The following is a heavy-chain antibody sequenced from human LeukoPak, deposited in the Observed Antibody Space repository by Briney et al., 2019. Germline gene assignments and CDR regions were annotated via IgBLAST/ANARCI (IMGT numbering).Heavy chain of an antibody. Sequence: ASVKVSCKASGYTFTGYYMHWVRQAPGQGLEWMGWISAYNGNTNYAQKLQGRVTMTTDTSTSTAYMELRSLRSDDTAVYYCARAPTFGYDSSGYYTVEYFQHWGQGTLVTVSS. D-gene: IGHD3-22*01. CDR2: ISAYNGNT. CDR1: GYTFTGYY. J-gene: IGHJ1*01. CDR3: ARAPTFGYDSSGYYTVEYFQH. V-gene: IGHV1-18*04.